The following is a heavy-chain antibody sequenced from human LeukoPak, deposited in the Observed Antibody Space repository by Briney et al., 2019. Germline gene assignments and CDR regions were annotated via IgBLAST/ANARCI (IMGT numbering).Heavy chain of an antibody. D-gene: IGHD3/OR15-3a*01. V-gene: IGHV4-34*01. CDR2: INHSGST. Sequence: PSETLSLTCAVYGGSFSGYYWSWIRQPPGKGLEWIGEINHSGSTNYNPSLKSRVTISVDTSKNQFSLKLSSVTAADTAVYYCARGLVDCYYYYGMDVWGQGTTVTVSS. CDR3: ARGLVDCYYYYGMDV. CDR1: GGSFSGYY. J-gene: IGHJ6*02.